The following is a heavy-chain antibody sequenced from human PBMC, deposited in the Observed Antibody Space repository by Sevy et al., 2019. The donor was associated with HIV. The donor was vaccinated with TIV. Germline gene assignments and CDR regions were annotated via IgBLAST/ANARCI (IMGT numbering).Heavy chain of an antibody. Sequence: SETLSLTCTVSGGSITSLYWNWVRQPPGKGLEWIANIYYNGHINYNPSLKSRITLSLDTSKNQFSLRLGSVTAADTAMYYCAGENAWGRGYSWGQGTLVTVSS. CDR2: IYYNGHI. V-gene: IGHV4-59*08. CDR3: AGENAWGRGYS. D-gene: IGHD1-26*01. J-gene: IGHJ4*02. CDR1: GGSITSLY.